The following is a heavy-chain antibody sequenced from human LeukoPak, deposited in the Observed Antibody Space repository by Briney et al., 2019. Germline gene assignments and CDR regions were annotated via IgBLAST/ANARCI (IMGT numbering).Heavy chain of an antibody. CDR2: ISGSGGST. Sequence: QSGGSLRLSCAASGFTFSSYAMSWVRQAPGKGLEWVSAISGSGGSTYYADSVKGRFTISRDNSKNTLYLQMNSLRAEDTAVYYCAKDLGKVGATGMDVWGQGTTVTVSS. CDR3: AKDLGKVGATGMDV. J-gene: IGHJ6*02. D-gene: IGHD1-26*01. CDR1: GFTFSSYA. V-gene: IGHV3-23*01.